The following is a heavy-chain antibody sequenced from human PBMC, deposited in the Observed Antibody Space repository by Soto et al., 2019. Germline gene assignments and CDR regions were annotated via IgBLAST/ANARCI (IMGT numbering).Heavy chain of an antibody. CDR3: AAETAITIFGAYGMDV. CDR1: GFTFTSSD. V-gene: IGHV1-58*01. CDR2: IVVGSGNT. Sequence: ASVKVSCKASGFTFTSSDVQWVRQARGQRLEWIGWIVVGSGNTNYAQKFQERVTITRDMSTSTAYMELSSLRSEDTAVYYCAAETAITIFGAYGMDVWGQGTTVTVSS. D-gene: IGHD3-3*01. J-gene: IGHJ6*02.